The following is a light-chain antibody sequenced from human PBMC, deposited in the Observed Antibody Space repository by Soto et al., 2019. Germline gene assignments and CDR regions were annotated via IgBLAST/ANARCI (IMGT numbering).Light chain of an antibody. CDR1: SSDVGGYNH. Sequence: QSALTQPASVSGSPGQSITISGPGTSSDVGGYNHVAWYQQYPGKAPKLIIFEVSDRPSGISNRFSGSKSANTASLSISGLQAEDEADYYCSSYKRGATLVFGGGTKLTVL. CDR2: EVS. V-gene: IGLV2-14*01. CDR3: SSYKRGATLV. J-gene: IGLJ2*01.